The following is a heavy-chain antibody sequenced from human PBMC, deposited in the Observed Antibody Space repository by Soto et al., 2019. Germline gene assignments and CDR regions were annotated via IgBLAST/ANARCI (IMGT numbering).Heavy chain of an antibody. D-gene: IGHD2-2*02. Sequence: VKVSCKVSGSRFSNYVISWVRQAPGHGLEWLGRIIPIFNSTKYAQSFQGRVTITADKSTSTASLELSSLRSDDTAVYYCAREGRGKKAGYNGLVSLGYWGQGTLVTVSS. V-gene: IGHV1-69*06. CDR1: GSRFSNYV. CDR3: AREGRGKKAGYNGLVSLGY. CDR2: IIPIFNST. J-gene: IGHJ4*02.